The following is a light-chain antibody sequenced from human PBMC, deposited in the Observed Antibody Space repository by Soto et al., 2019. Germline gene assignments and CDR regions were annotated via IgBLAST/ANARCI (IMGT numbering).Light chain of an antibody. CDR3: RRYDYYST. Sequence: DIQLTQSPSTLSDSIGDTVTITCRASLSISGWLAWYQQAPGKAPKLLIFNAFTLQSGVPSRFSGSGSGTEFTLTISSLQPEDSATYCCRRYDYYSTFGQGTRVEIK. J-gene: IGKJ1*01. CDR2: NAF. CDR1: LSISGW. V-gene: IGKV1-5*01.